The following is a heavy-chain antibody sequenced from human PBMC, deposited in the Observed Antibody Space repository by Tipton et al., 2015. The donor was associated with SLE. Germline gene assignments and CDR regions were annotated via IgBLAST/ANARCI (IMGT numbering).Heavy chain of an antibody. D-gene: IGHD1-1*01. J-gene: IGHJ4*02. CDR2: INHSGST. Sequence: LRLSCAVYGGSFSGYYWSWIRQPPGKGLEWIGEINHSGSTNYNPSLKSRVTISIDTSKNQFSLKLSSVIAADTAVYYCAREEVPRTRGFDYWGQGTLVTVSS. CDR1: GGSFSGYY. CDR3: AREEVPRTRGFDY. V-gene: IGHV4-34*01.